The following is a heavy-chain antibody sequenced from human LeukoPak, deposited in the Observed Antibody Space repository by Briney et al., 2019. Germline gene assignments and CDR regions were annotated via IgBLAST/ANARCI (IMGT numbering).Heavy chain of an antibody. V-gene: IGHV3-7*02. CDR1: GFSFSTYW. CDR3: AKNWGYFDD. Sequence: TGGSLRVSCAASGFSFSTYWMNWVRQAPGKGLEWVANINPVGSEKYYLDSVKGRFTISRDNAKNSLYLQMNSLRAEDTAVYYCAKNWGYFDDWGQGTLVTVSS. D-gene: IGHD7-27*01. J-gene: IGHJ4*02. CDR2: INPVGSEK.